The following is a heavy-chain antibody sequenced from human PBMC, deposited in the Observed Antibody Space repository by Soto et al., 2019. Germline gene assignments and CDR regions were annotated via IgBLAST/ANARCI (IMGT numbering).Heavy chain of an antibody. Sequence: GGSLRLSCAASGFTFSSYAMSWVRQAPGKGLEWVSAISGSGGSTYYADSVKGRFTISRDNSKNTLYLQMNSLRAEDTAVYYCAKDGGSPTQLWYFDLWGRGTLVTVSS. J-gene: IGHJ2*01. V-gene: IGHV3-23*01. CDR3: AKDGGSPTQLWYFDL. CDR2: ISGSGGST. CDR1: GFTFSSYA. D-gene: IGHD1-1*01.